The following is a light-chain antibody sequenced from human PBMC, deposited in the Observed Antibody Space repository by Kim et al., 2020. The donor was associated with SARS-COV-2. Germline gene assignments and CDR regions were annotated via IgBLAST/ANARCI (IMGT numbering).Light chain of an antibody. CDR3: QQSYMTPRT. Sequence: DIQMTQSPSSLSASVGDTVTITCRTSQSIRHYLNWYQQKPGRAPNLLIYEGSNLQSGVPSRFSGRGSGTDFTLIISSLQPDDFATYYCQQSYMTPRTFGQETKVDIK. CDR2: EGS. J-gene: IGKJ1*01. V-gene: IGKV1-39*01. CDR1: QSIRHY.